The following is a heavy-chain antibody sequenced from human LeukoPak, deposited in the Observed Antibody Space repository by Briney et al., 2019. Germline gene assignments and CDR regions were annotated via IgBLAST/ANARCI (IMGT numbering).Heavy chain of an antibody. J-gene: IGHJ3*02. V-gene: IGHV4-30-4*07. CDR1: GGSISSGGYS. CDR3: ARITMIVYDAFDI. D-gene: IGHD3-22*01. Sequence: SETLSLTCAVSGGSISSGGYSWSWIRQPPGKGLEWIGYIYYSGSTYYNPSLKSRVTISVDTSKNQFSLKLSSVTAADTAVYYCARITMIVYDAFDIWGQGTMVTVSS. CDR2: IYYSGST.